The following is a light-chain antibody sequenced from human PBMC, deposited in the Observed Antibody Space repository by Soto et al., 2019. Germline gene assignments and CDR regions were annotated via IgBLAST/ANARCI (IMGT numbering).Light chain of an antibody. J-gene: IGKJ1*01. CDR2: EAS. Sequence: DIRLTQSPSFLSASLGDRVTITCRASQSISSWLAWYQQKPGKAPKLLIYEASSLESGVPSRFSGSGSGTEFTLTISSLQPDDFVTYYCQQYNGYSLTFGQGTKVDIK. V-gene: IGKV1-5*03. CDR3: QQYNGYSLT. CDR1: QSISSW.